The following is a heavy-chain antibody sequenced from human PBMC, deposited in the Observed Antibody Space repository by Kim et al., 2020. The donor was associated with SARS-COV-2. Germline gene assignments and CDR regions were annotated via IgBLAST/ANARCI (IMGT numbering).Heavy chain of an antibody. CDR3: ARGATMVRGDAFDI. J-gene: IGHJ3*02. D-gene: IGHD3-10*01. Sequence: SVKVSCKASGGTFSSYAISWVRQAPGQGLEWMGGIIPIFGTANYAQKFQGRVTITADKSTSTAYMELSSLRSEDTAVYYCARGATMVRGDAFDIWGQGTMVTVSS. V-gene: IGHV1-69*06. CDR2: IIPIFGTA. CDR1: GGTFSSYA.